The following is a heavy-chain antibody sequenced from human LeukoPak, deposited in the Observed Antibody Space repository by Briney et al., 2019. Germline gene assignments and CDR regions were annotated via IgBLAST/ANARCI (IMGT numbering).Heavy chain of an antibody. Sequence: PGGSLRLSCAASGFTVSSNYMSWVRQAPGKGLEWVSVIYSGGSTYYADPVKGRFTISRDNSKNTLYLQMNSLRAEDTAVYYCARWQQLLSFDYWGQGTLVTVSS. CDR3: ARWQQLLSFDY. V-gene: IGHV3-66*01. CDR2: IYSGGST. J-gene: IGHJ4*02. D-gene: IGHD6-13*01. CDR1: GFTVSSNY.